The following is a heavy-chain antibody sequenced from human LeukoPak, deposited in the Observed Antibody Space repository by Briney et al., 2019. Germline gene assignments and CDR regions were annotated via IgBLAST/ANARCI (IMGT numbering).Heavy chain of an antibody. CDR3: ARGVGWSSGWYLVAY. CDR1: GGSISSYY. Sequence: SETLSLTCTVSGGSISSYYWSWIRQPPGKGLEWIGYIDYSGSTNYNPFLKSRVTISVDTSKKQFSLKLSSVTAADTAVYYCARGVGWSSGWYLVAYWGQGTLVTVSS. V-gene: IGHV4-59*01. D-gene: IGHD6-19*01. J-gene: IGHJ4*02. CDR2: IDYSGST.